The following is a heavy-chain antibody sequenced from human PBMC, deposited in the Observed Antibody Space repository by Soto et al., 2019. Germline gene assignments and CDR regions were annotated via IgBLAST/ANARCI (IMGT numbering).Heavy chain of an antibody. V-gene: IGHV3-74*01. CDR3: ARGVSALNDAFDI. Sequence: PGGSLRLSCAASGFTFRSYWMHWVRQAPGKGLVWVSRINSDGSSTNYADSVKGRFTISRDNAKNTLYLQMNSLRAEDTAVYYCARGVSALNDAFDIWGQGRMVTVSS. CDR1: GFTFRSYW. D-gene: IGHD6-25*01. J-gene: IGHJ3*02. CDR2: INSDGSST.